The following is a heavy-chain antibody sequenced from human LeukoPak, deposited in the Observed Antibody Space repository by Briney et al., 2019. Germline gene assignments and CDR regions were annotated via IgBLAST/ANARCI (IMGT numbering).Heavy chain of an antibody. Sequence: PGGSLRLSCAASGFTFSSYGMHWVRQAPGKGLEWVAVISYDGSNKYYADSVKGRFTISRDNSKNTLYLQMNSLRAEDTAVYYCAKDFGSSGWYGVGYYYYYMDVWGKGTTVTVSS. CDR1: GFTFSSYG. J-gene: IGHJ6*03. V-gene: IGHV3-30*18. CDR2: ISYDGSNK. D-gene: IGHD6-19*01. CDR3: AKDFGSSGWYGVGYYYYYMDV.